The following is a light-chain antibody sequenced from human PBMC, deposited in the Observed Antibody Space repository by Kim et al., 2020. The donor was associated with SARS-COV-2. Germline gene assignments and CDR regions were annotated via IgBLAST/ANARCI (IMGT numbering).Light chain of an antibody. CDR1: QSLVHRDGNTY. CDR3: IQTTHWPFT. J-gene: IGKJ3*01. CDR2: KVS. V-gene: IGKV2-30*02. Sequence: DVVMTQSPRSLPVTLGQPASMSCRSSQSLVHRDGNTYLIWFQQRPDQSPRRLIYKVSIRDSGVPDRFSGSGSGTDFTLKISRVEAEDGGIYYCIQTTHWPFTFGSGTKVDIK.